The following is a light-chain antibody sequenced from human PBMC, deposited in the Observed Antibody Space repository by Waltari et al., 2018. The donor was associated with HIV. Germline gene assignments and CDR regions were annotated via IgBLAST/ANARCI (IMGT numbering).Light chain of an antibody. CDR2: EVI. Sequence: QSALTQPPSASGSPGQSVTIPCTGPSMDVGDYNYVCWYQQHPGKAPKLSVYEVIKRPPCGPNRLSCCKAGNTASLTVSGVQAEDDADYYCSSYAGSNNNVVFGGGTKLTVL. CDR3: SSYAGSNNNVV. J-gene: IGLJ2*01. V-gene: IGLV2-8*01. CDR1: SMDVGDYNY.